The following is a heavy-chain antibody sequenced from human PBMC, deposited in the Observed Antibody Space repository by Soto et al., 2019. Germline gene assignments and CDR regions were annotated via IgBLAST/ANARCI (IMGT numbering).Heavy chain of an antibody. J-gene: IGHJ4*02. CDR2: TYYSSKWYH. CDR1: GYSVCTNNAA. V-gene: IGHV6-1*01. Sequence: PXPTLSRTYVISGYSVCTNNAAWNVIRQSPSRGLEWLGRTYYSSKWYHEYAVSVKGRITINPDTSKNQSSPQLNSVAPVAAAVYYRARINGYSDYWGQGTLVT. D-gene: IGHD4-17*01. CDR3: ARINGYSDY.